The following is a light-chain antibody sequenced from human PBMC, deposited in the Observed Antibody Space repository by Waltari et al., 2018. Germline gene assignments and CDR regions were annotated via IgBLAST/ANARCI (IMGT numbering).Light chain of an antibody. CDR3: SSYAGSNNLGLCV. V-gene: IGLV2-8*01. Sequence: QSALTQPPSASGSPGQSVTISCTGTSSDVGSYNYVSWYQHHPGKVPKLMIYEVSRRPSGVPDRFSGSKSGNTASLTVSGLQAEDVADYYCSSYAGSNNLGLCVFGTGTKVTVL. J-gene: IGLJ1*01. CDR2: EVS. CDR1: SSDVGSYNY.